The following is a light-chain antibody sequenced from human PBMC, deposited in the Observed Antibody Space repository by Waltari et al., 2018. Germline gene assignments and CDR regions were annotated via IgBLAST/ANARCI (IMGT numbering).Light chain of an antibody. CDR2: FTS. CDR3: QQYNTWPYT. Sequence: DILMTQSPGTLSVSPGERASLSCRASERMSSSYLAWFQQKGGQPPRLLIYFTSTRAAGVPARFSGSGSGTEFTLTISSLQSEDFAVYYCQQYNTWPYTFGQGTKIEIK. CDR1: ERMSSSY. V-gene: IGKV3-15*01. J-gene: IGKJ2*01.